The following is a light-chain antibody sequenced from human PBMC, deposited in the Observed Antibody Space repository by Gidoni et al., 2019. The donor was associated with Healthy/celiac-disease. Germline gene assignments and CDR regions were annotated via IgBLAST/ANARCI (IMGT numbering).Light chain of an antibody. CDR2: KAS. Sequence: DIQMTQSPSTLSASVGDRVTITCGPSQSISSWLAWYQQKPGKAPKLLIYKASSLESGVPSRFSGSGSGTEFTLTISSLQPDDFATYYCQQYNSYSRTFGQGTKVEIK. CDR1: QSISSW. V-gene: IGKV1-5*03. CDR3: QQYNSYSRT. J-gene: IGKJ1*01.